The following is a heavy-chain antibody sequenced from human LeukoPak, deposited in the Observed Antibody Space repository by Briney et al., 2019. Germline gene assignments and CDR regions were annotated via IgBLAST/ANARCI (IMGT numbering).Heavy chain of an antibody. CDR3: ARDKAPCIMDV. J-gene: IGHJ6*02. CDR2: ISADNANT. V-gene: IGHV1-18*01. CDR1: GYTFTRYG. D-gene: IGHD2-15*01. Sequence: GASVKVSCTASGYTFTRYGISWVRQAPGQVLEWMGWISADNANTNLAQKFQGRVIMTTDTSTTTAYMELRSLRSDDTAIYYCARDKAPCIMDVWGQGTTVTVSS.